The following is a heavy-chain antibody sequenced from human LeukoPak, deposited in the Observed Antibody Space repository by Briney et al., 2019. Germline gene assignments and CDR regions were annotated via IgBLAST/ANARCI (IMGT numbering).Heavy chain of an antibody. J-gene: IGHJ4*02. V-gene: IGHV4-61*02. CDR2: ISSSGST. CDR3: ARGVVVDPFDY. CDR1: GDSISSGDYY. D-gene: IGHD3-22*01. Sequence: SETLSLTCTVSGDSISSGDYYWSWIRQPAGKGLEWIGRISSSGSTNYNPSLKSRVTISVDTSKNQFSLNLDSVTAADTAVYFCARGVVVDPFDYWGQGTLVTVSS.